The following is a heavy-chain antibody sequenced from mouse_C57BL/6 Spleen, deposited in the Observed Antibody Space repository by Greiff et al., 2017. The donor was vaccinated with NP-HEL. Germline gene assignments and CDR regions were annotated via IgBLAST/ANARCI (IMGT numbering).Heavy chain of an antibody. Sequence: EVKLEESGGGLVQPGGSLSLSCAASGFTFTDYYMSWVRQPPGKALEWLGFIRNKANGYTTEYSASVKGRFTISRDNSQSILYLQMNALRAEDSATYYCARYSDSDPYWYFDVWGTGTTVTVSS. D-gene: IGHD2-4*01. CDR3: ARYSDSDPYWYFDV. CDR2: IRNKANGYTT. V-gene: IGHV7-3*01. J-gene: IGHJ1*03. CDR1: GFTFTDYY.